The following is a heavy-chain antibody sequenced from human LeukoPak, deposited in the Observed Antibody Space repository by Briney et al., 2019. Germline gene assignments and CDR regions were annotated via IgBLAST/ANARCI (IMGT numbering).Heavy chain of an antibody. CDR2: IYYSGTT. J-gene: IGHJ6*02. Sequence: SETLSLTCTVSGGSISSYYWSWVRQPPGKGLEWIGYIYYSGTTTYIPSLKSRVTISLDTSKKQFSLKLSSVTAADTAVYYCARDWDTERNYYYGMDVWGQGTTVTVSS. V-gene: IGHV4-59*01. D-gene: IGHD1-26*01. CDR1: GGSISSYY. CDR3: ARDWDTERNYYYGMDV.